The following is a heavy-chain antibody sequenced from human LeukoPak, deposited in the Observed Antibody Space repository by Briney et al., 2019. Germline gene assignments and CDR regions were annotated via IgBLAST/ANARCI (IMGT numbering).Heavy chain of an antibody. V-gene: IGHV4-34*01. J-gene: IGHJ5*02. CDR3: AKNGQSGFSFDP. CDR2: GSDIGGT. Sequence: SETLSLTCAVYGGSLNGHYWSWIRQSPGKGLEWIGEGSDIGGTKFNPSLKSRVSILADTSKNQFSLKLTSMTAADTAVYYCAKNGQSGFSFDPWGQGTLVTVSS. CDR1: GGSLNGHY. D-gene: IGHD3-3*01.